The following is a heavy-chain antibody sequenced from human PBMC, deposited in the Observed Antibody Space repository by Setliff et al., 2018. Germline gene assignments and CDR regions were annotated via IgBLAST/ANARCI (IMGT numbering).Heavy chain of an antibody. J-gene: IGHJ6*03. CDR3: ARLALTGYDSSGYYKTLEYYYYMDV. V-gene: IGHV3-7*01. Sequence: GGSLRLSCVVSGFTFSSRWMGWVRQAPGKGLEWVANLKYDGSESFYADSVKGRFTISRDNANQSLYLQMNILRAEDTAVYYCARLALTGYDSSGYYKTLEYYYYMDVWGKGTTVTVSS. CDR1: GFTFSSRW. D-gene: IGHD3-22*01. CDR2: LKYDGSES.